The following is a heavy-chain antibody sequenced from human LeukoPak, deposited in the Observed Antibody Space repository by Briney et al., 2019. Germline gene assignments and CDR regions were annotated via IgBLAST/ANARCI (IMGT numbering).Heavy chain of an antibody. D-gene: IGHD4-17*01. CDR3: ASNDYGDYGAFDI. CDR2: INPSGST. V-gene: IGHV4-34*01. CDR1: VGFLSGYY. Sequence: SETLSLTCAVSVGFLSGYYWSWIGQPPGKGLEWIGEINPSGSTNYNPSLKSRVTISVDTSKHQFSLKLSSVTAADTAVYYCASNDYGDYGAFDIWGQGTMVTVSS. J-gene: IGHJ3*02.